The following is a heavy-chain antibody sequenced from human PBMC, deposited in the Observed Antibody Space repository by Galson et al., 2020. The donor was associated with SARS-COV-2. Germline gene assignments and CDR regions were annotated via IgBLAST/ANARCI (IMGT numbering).Heavy chain of an antibody. D-gene: IGHD2-21*02. CDR2: IYYSGST. V-gene: IGHV4-39*07. CDR1: GGPISSSSYY. J-gene: IGHJ4*02. Sequence: SETLSLTCTVSGGPISSSSYYWGWIRQPPGKGLEWIGSIYYSGSTYYNPSLKSRVTISVDTSKNQFSLKLSSVTAADTAVYYCARVVATWADYWGQGTLVTVSS. CDR3: ARVVATWADY.